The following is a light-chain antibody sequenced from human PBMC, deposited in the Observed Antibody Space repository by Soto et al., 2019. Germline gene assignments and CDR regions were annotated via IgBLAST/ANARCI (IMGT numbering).Light chain of an antibody. CDR2: EVS. V-gene: IGLV2-8*01. Sequence: QSALTQPPSASGSPGQSVTISCTGTSSDVGGYNFVSWYQQHPGKVPKPMIYEVSKRPSGVPDRFSGSKSGNTASLTVSGLPAEDEADYSCCSFGGGNKVLFGGGTQLTVL. J-gene: IGLJ3*02. CDR3: CSFGGGNKVL. CDR1: SSDVGGYNF.